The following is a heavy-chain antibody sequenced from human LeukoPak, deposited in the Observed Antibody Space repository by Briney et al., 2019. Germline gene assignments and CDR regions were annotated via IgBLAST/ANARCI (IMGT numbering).Heavy chain of an antibody. CDR3: RRVANDNDAFDI. CDR2: IYYSGST. J-gene: IGHJ3*02. CDR1: GFTFSSYG. V-gene: IGHV4-39*07. Sequence: AXGSLXLSCAASGFTFSSYGMHWVRQPPGKGLEWIGSIYYSGSTYYNPSLKRRVTISVDTSKNQFSLRRSSVTAEGTAVYYCRRVANDNDAFDIWGQGTMVTVSS.